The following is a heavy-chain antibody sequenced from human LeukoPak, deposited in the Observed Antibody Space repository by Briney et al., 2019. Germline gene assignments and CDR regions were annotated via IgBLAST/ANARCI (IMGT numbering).Heavy chain of an antibody. Sequence: GSLRLSCAASGFTFSSYSMNWVRQAPGKGLEWVSSISSSGTYVYYADSVKGRFTISRDNAKNSLSLQMNSLRADDAAVYYCARASSKQLAGYLPDGFDIWGQGTMDTVSS. CDR2: ISSSGTYV. CDR1: GFTFSSYS. J-gene: IGHJ3*02. D-gene: IGHD3-9*01. CDR3: ARASSKQLAGYLPDGFDI. V-gene: IGHV3-21*01.